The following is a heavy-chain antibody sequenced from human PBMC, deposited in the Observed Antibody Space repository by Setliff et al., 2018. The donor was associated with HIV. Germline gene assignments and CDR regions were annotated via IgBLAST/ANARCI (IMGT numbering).Heavy chain of an antibody. Sequence: SETLSLTCTVSGGSMIHRDYYWGWIRQPPGKGLEWIGSVYYSGTSFYNPSLKSRVTISVDTSKNQFSLKLSSVTAADTAVYYCATVDTSNNWFFDLWGRGTLVTVSS. D-gene: IGHD5-18*01. CDR3: ATVDTSNNWFFDL. CDR2: VYYSGTS. V-gene: IGHV4-39*07. CDR1: GGSMIHRDYY. J-gene: IGHJ2*01.